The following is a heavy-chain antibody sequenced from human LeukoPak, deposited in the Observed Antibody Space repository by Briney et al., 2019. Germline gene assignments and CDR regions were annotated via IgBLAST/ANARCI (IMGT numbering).Heavy chain of an antibody. Sequence: SETLSLTCTVSGGSISSYYWSWIRHPPGKGLEWIGYIYYSGSTNQNPSLKSRVAISVDTSKNQFSLKLSSVTAADTAVYYCAKALYGDYLTIDYWGQGTLVTVSS. J-gene: IGHJ4*02. CDR2: IYYSGST. D-gene: IGHD4-17*01. CDR3: AKALYGDYLTIDY. CDR1: GGSISSYY. V-gene: IGHV4-59*12.